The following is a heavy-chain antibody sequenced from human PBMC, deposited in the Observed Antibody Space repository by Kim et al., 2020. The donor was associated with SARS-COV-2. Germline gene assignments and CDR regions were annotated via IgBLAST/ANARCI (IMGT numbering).Heavy chain of an antibody. D-gene: IGHD1-7*01. V-gene: IGHV3-48*03. CDR2: TV. J-gene: IGHJ4*02. Sequence: TVYEADPWKGRFTISRDNAKNSLYLQMDSLRAEDTAIYYCARDYSNLIDYGGQGTLVTVSS. CDR3: ARDYSNLIDY.